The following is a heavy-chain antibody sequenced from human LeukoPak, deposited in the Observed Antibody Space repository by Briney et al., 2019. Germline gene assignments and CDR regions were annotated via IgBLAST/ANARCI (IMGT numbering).Heavy chain of an antibody. V-gene: IGHV4-38-2*01. D-gene: IGHD7-27*01. CDR2: IYHSGST. J-gene: IGHJ3*02. CDR1: GYSISSGYY. CDR3: ARHIPRLGYDAFDI. Sequence: KSSETLSLXCAVSGYSISSGYYWGWIRQPPGKGLEWIGSIYHSGSTYYNPSLKSRVTISVDTSKNQFSLKLSSVTAADTAVYYCARHIPRLGYDAFDIWGQGTMVTVSS.